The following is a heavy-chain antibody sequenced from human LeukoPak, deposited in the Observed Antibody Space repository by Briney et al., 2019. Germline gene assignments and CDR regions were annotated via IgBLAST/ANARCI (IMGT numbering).Heavy chain of an antibody. J-gene: IGHJ4*02. CDR3: ATTSWEWSTLGY. V-gene: IGHV4-39*07. D-gene: IGHD3-3*01. CDR1: GGSISSSSYY. Sequence: SETLSLTCTVSGGSISSSSYYWGWIRQPPGKGLEWIGEIYHSGSTNYNPSLKSRVTISVDKSKNQFSLKLSSVTAADTAVYYCATTSWEWSTLGYWGQGTLVTVSS. CDR2: IYHSGST.